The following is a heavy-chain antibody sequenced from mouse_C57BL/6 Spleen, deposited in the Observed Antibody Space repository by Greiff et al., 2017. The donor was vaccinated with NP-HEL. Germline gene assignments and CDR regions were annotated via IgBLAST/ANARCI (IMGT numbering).Heavy chain of an antibody. CDR1: GYTFTSYD. Sequence: QVQLQQSGPELVKPGASVKLSCKASGYTFTSYDINWVKQRPGQGLEWIGWIYPRDGSTKYNEKFKGKATLTVDTSSSTAYMELHSLTSEDSAVYFCARGDYYGSSYGYAMDYWGQRTSVTVSS. D-gene: IGHD1-1*01. J-gene: IGHJ4*01. V-gene: IGHV1-85*01. CDR3: ARGDYYGSSYGYAMDY. CDR2: IYPRDGST.